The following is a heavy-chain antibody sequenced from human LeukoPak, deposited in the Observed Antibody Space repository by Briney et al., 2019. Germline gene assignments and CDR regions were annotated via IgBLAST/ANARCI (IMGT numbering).Heavy chain of an antibody. D-gene: IGHD4-17*01. CDR3: ARGKESDYGDYWFDP. J-gene: IGHJ5*02. CDR2: MNPNSGNT. V-gene: IGHV1-8*01. Sequence: ASVKVSCKASGYTFTSYGINWVRQATGQGLEWMGWMNPNSGNTGYAQKFQGRVTMTRNTSISTAYMELSSLRSEDTAVYYCARGKESDYGDYWFDPWGQGTLVTVSS. CDR1: GYTFTSYG.